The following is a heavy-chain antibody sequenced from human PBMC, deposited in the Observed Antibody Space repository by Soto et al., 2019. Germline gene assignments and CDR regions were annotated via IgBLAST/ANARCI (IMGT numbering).Heavy chain of an antibody. J-gene: IGHJ5*02. CDR3: ARPEGAVAGTGWFDP. CDR1: GGSISNTNYY. D-gene: IGHD6-19*01. V-gene: IGHV4-39*01. Sequence: QLQLQESGPGLVKPSETLSLTCTVSGGSISNTNYYWGWIRQPPGKGLEWIGSIYYSGSTYYSPFLKSRVTISVDTSKNQFSLKLSSVTAADTAVYYCARPEGAVAGTGWFDPWGQGTLVTVSS. CDR2: IYYSGST.